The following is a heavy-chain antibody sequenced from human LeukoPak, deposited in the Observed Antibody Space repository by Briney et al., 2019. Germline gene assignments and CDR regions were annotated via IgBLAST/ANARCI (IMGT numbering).Heavy chain of an antibody. V-gene: IGHV3-21*01. Sequence: GGSLRLSCAASGFTFSSYSMNWVRPAPGKGLEWVSSISSSSSYIYYADSVKGRFTISRDNAKNSLYLQMNSLRAEDTAVYYCARVTADRRGYYYYYMDVWGKGTTVTVSS. CDR1: GFTFSSYS. CDR3: ARVTADRRGYYYYYMDV. D-gene: IGHD5-24*01. CDR2: ISSSSSYI. J-gene: IGHJ6*03.